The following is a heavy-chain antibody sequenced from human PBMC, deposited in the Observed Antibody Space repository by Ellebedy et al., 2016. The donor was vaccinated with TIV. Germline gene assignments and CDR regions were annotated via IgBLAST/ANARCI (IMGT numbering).Heavy chain of an antibody. Sequence: AASVKVSCKTSGYSFTAYYIHWVRQAPGQGPEWVGWINPDKGVTVYEQKLQGRVTITGDKSISTVYMELSSLRSDDTAIYYCVRDLTNPVTGDYWGQGTLVFVSS. CDR1: GYSFTAYY. CDR2: INPDKGVT. J-gene: IGHJ4*02. D-gene: IGHD4-11*01. CDR3: VRDLTNPVTGDY. V-gene: IGHV1-2*02.